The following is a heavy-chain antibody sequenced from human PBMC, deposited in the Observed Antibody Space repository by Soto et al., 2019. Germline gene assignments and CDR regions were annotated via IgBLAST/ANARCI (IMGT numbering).Heavy chain of an antibody. CDR1: GYAFTGYS. J-gene: IGHJ6*02. D-gene: IGHD2-2*01. CDR2: INPNIGGT. V-gene: IGHV1-2*02. CDR3: ARVPHCSSTSCYYYGMDV. Sequence: ASVKVSCKASGYAFTGYSMHWVRQAPGQGLEWMGWINPNIGGTNYAQKFQGRVTMTRDTSISTAYMELSRLRSDDTAVYYCARVPHCSSTSCYYYGMDVWGQGTTVTVSS.